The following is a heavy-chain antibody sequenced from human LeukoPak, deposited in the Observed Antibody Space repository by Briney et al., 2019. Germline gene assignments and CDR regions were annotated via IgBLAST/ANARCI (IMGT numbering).Heavy chain of an antibody. Sequence: GGSLRLSCVASGFSFTSYGMSWVRQAPGKGLEWVSAISDTGRDTYYADSVEGRFTISRDDSKNTLYLQMNSLRADDTAVYYCAKRVPYSSSSVYFDYWGQGTLVTVSS. CDR3: AKRVPYSSSSVYFDY. CDR2: ISDTGRDT. V-gene: IGHV3-23*01. D-gene: IGHD6-6*01. J-gene: IGHJ4*02. CDR1: GFSFTSYG.